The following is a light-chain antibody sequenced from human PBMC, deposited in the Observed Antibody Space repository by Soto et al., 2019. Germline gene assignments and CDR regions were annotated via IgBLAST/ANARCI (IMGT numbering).Light chain of an antibody. V-gene: IGKV3-15*01. J-gene: IGKJ1*01. CDR2: GAS. CDR1: QSVSSR. Sequence: EIVITQSPATLSVSLGERATLSCRASQSVSSRLAWYQQKTGQAPRLLIYGASTRDTGIPARFSGSGSGTDFTLPLSRLQSEDFELYYCQQYTNWPWTFGQGTKVDIK. CDR3: QQYTNWPWT.